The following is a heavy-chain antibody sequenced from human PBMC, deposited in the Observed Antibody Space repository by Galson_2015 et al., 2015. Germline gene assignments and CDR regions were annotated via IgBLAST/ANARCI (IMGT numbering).Heavy chain of an antibody. J-gene: IGHJ6*02. CDR1: GGTFRNYI. D-gene: IGHD3-22*01. CDR2: VFPVVGAT. V-gene: IGHV1-69*01. Sequence: SVKVSCAASGGTFRNYIITWVRQAPGKGLEWMAGVFPVVGATNYADSVQGLVTITADDPTSAAHIEMSSLTSDDTAVYYCARVPKFYYDRSGSSHYYYGIDLWGQGTTVTVSS. CDR3: ARVPKFYYDRSGSSHYYYGIDL.